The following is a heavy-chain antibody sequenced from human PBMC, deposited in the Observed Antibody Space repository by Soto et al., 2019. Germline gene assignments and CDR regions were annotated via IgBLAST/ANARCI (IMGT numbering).Heavy chain of an antibody. Sequence: GGSLRLSCAASGFTFSSYAMTWVRQAPGKGLEWVSVISDSGDNTHYADSVKGRFTTSRDNSKSTLYLQMNSLRAEDTAVYYCVKDSSYSSSWYDFDYWAQGNLVTVSS. CDR1: GFTFSSYA. D-gene: IGHD6-13*01. J-gene: IGHJ4*02. V-gene: IGHV3-23*01. CDR3: VKDSSYSSSWYDFDY. CDR2: ISDSGDNT.